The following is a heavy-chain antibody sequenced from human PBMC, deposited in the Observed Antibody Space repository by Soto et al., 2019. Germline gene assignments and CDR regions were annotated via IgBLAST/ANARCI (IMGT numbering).Heavy chain of an antibody. V-gene: IGHV3-74*01. CDR1: GFTFSDYW. CDR2: INSDGSST. Sequence: EVQLVESGGGLVQPGGSLRLSCAASGFTFSDYWMHWVRQAPGKGLVWVSRINSDGSSTNYADSVKGRFTISRDSAKNTLYLQMNSLRAEDTAVYYCARGNYGGWFDPWGQGTLVTVSS. D-gene: IGHD4-17*01. J-gene: IGHJ5*02. CDR3: ARGNYGGWFDP.